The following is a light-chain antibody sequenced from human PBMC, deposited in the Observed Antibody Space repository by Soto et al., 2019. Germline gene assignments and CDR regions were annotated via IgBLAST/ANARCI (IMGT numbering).Light chain of an antibody. V-gene: IGKV3-15*01. J-gene: IGKJ4*01. CDR3: QHYNNLPLT. CDR1: QSVRSD. CDR2: GVS. Sequence: EIVMTQSPATLSVSPGEGATLSCRASQSVRSDLAWYQHKPGLAPRLLIYGVSTRATGIPVRFSGSGSGTEFTRSISCLQSEDSAIYYCQHYNNLPLTFGGGTKVDIK.